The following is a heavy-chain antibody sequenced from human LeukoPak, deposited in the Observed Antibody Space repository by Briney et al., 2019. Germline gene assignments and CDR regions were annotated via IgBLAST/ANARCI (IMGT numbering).Heavy chain of an antibody. CDR3: ASISGSYSMAFDY. J-gene: IGHJ4*02. D-gene: IGHD1-26*01. V-gene: IGHV1-58*01. CDR2: IVVGSGNT. CDR1: GFTFTSSA. Sequence: GASVKVSCKASGFTFTSSAVQWVRQARGERLEWIGWIVVGSGNTNYAQKFQERVTITRDMSTSTAYMELSSLRSEDTAVYYCASISGSYSMAFDYWGQGTLVTVSS.